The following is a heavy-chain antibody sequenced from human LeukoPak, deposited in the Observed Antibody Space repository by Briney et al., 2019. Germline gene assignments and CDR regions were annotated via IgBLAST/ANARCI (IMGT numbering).Heavy chain of an antibody. CDR1: GFSVSNSG. CDR3: AQGYLSGWYPS. Sequence: GGSLRLYCVVSGFSVSNSGMSWVRQAPGKGLDWISAISVDGKTAYYADSVKGRFIISRDNSKNTLYLQLSGLRAEDTAVYYCAQGYLSGWYPSWGQGSMVSVSS. V-gene: IGHV3-23*01. CDR2: ISVDGKTA. D-gene: IGHD6-19*01. J-gene: IGHJ5*02.